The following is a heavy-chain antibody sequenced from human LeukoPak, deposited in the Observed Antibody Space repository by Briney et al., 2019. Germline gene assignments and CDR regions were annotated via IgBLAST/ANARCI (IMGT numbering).Heavy chain of an antibody. D-gene: IGHD5-12*01. J-gene: IGHJ4*02. CDR2: VGPSGGSS. V-gene: IGHV3-23*01. CDR3: AKAFRVWWLQSD. Sequence: PGGSLRLSCAASGFTFSSYAMSWVRQAPGKGLEWVSVVGPSGGSSNYADSVKGRFTISRDNSKNTLYLQMNSLRPEDTAVYFCAKAFRVWWLQSDWGQEPLVTVSS. CDR1: GFTFSSYA.